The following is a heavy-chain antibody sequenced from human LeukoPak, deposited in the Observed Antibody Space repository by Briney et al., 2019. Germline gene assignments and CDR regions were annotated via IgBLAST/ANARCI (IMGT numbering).Heavy chain of an antibody. V-gene: IGHV4-39*07. D-gene: IGHD1-26*01. CDR2: IYYSGST. Sequence: PSETLSLTCTVSGGSISSSSYYWGWIRQPPGKGLEWIGSIYYSGSTNYNPSLKSRVTISVDTSKNQFSLKLSSVTAADTAVYYCAGLGVGATTFDYWGQGTLVTVSS. CDR3: AGLGVGATTFDY. J-gene: IGHJ4*02. CDR1: GGSISSSSYY.